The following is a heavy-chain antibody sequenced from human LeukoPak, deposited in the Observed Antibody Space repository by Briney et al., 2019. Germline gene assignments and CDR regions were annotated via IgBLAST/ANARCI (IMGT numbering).Heavy chain of an antibody. Sequence: GGSLRLSCAASGFTFSSYGMHWVRQAPGKGLEWVSAISGSGGSTYYADSVKGRFTISRDNSKNTLYLQKNSLRAEDTAVYYCAKDASSGGSCPNDYWGQGTLVTVSS. V-gene: IGHV3-23*01. CDR1: GFTFSSYG. D-gene: IGHD2-15*01. CDR2: ISGSGGST. CDR3: AKDASSGGSCPNDY. J-gene: IGHJ4*02.